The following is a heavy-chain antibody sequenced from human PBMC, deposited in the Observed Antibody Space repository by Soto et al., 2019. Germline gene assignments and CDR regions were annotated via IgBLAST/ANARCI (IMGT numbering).Heavy chain of an antibody. CDR2: VNHSGTT. Sequence: QVQLQQWGPGLLKPSETLSLTCAVYGGSFSAYYWSWIRQPPGKGLEWIGEVNHSGTTNYNPSLSSRVSISARASEKQFSLKLSSVTAADSALYYCAQGPFGSPEWGQGTPVTVSS. D-gene: IGHD3-10*01. CDR3: AQGPFGSPE. CDR1: GGSFSAYY. J-gene: IGHJ4*02. V-gene: IGHV4-34*01.